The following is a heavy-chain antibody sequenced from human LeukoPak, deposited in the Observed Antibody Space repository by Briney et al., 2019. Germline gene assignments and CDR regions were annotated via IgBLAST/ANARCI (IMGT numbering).Heavy chain of an antibody. CDR2: ISYDGSNK. V-gene: IGHV3-30*03. CDR1: GFTFSSYG. CDR3: ARDSPDYGDPGY. Sequence: GGSLRLSCAASGFTFSSYGMHWVRQAPGKGLEWVAVISYDGSNKYYADSVKGRSTISRDNSKNTLYLQVNSLRAEDTAVYYCARDSPDYGDPGYWGQGTLVTVSS. J-gene: IGHJ4*02. D-gene: IGHD4-17*01.